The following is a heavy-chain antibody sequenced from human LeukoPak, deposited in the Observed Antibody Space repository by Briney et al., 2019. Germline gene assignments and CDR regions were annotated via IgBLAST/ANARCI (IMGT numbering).Heavy chain of an antibody. V-gene: IGHV1-46*01. J-gene: IGHJ3*02. CDR3: ARSRRDILTGSTPMNDAFDI. CDR2: IIPSGGST. Sequence: ASVKVSCKASGYTFTSYYMHWVRQAPGQGLEWMGIIIPSGGSTSYAQKFQGRVTMTRDMSTSTVYMELSSLRSEDTAVYYCARSRRDILTGSTPMNDAFDIWGQGTMVTVSS. CDR1: GYTFTSYY. D-gene: IGHD3-9*01.